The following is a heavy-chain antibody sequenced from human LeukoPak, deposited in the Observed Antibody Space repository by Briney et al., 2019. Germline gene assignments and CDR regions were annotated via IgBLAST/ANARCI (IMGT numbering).Heavy chain of an antibody. CDR3: AATYYYDSSGYYYGGPFDY. CDR1: GFTFSSYG. J-gene: IGHJ4*02. Sequence: PGGSLRLSCAASGFTFSSYGMHWVRQAPGKGLEWVAVIWYDGSNKYYADSVKGRFTISRDNSKNTLYLQMNSLRAEDTAVYYCAATYYYDSSGYYYGGPFDYWGQGTLVTVSS. CDR2: IWYDGSNK. D-gene: IGHD3-22*01. V-gene: IGHV3-33*01.